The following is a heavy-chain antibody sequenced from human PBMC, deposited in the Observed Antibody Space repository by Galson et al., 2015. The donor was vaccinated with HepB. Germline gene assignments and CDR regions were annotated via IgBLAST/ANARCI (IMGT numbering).Heavy chain of an antibody. D-gene: IGHD1-1*01. Sequence: SLRLSCAASGFTFSTHSMNWVRQAPGKGPEWVSSIRSSSSNIYYADSVKGRFTISRDNAKNSLYLQMNSLRAEDTAVYYCARGWNDAPTRMDVFDIWGQGTVVTVSS. CDR3: ARGWNDAPTRMDVFDI. CDR2: IRSSSSNI. J-gene: IGHJ3*02. CDR1: GFTFSTHS. V-gene: IGHV3-21*01.